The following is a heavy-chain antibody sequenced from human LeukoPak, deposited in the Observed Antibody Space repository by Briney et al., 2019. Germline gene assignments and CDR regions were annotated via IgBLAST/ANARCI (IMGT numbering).Heavy chain of an antibody. CDR3: ANTMVRGVLDAFDI. CDR1: GGTFSSYA. D-gene: IGHD3-10*01. CDR2: IIPIFGTA. J-gene: IGHJ3*02. Sequence: ASVKVSCKASGGTFSSYAISWVRQAPGQGLDWMGGIIPIFGTANYAQKFQGRVTITAGESTSTAYMELSSLRSEDTAVYYCANTMVRGVLDAFDIWGQGTMVTVSS. V-gene: IGHV1-69*13.